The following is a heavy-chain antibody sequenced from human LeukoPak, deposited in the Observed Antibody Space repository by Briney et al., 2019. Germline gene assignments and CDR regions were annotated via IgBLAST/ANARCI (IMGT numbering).Heavy chain of an antibody. CDR2: IYYSGST. J-gene: IGHJ4*02. V-gene: IGHV4-39*01. CDR3: ARGDYYDSSGRFDY. Sequence: SETLSLTCTVSGGSISNSSSYWGWIRQPPGKGLEWIGSIYYSGSTYYNPSLKSRVTISVDTSKNQFSLKLSSVTAADTAVYYCARGDYYDSSGRFDYWGQGTLVTVSS. CDR1: GGSISNSSSY. D-gene: IGHD3-22*01.